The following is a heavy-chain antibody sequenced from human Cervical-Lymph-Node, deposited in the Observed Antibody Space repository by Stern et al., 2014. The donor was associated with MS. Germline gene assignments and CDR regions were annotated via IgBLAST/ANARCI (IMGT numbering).Heavy chain of an antibody. V-gene: IGHV3-33*01. J-gene: IGHJ4*02. Sequence: VQLLESGGGVVQPGRSLRLSCAASGFTFSNYGMHWVRQAPGKGLEWLAVIWYDGNKKNYADPVKGRFTISRDNSKNTLFLQMSSLTAEDTALYYCARGNWNYEGMGYWGQGTLVTVSS. D-gene: IGHD1-7*01. CDR2: IWYDGNKK. CDR1: GFTFSNYG. CDR3: ARGNWNYEGMGY.